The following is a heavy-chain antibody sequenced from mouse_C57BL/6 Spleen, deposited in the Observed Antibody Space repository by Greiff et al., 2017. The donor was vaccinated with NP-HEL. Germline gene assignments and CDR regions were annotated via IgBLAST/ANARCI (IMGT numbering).Heavy chain of an antibody. J-gene: IGHJ3*01. V-gene: IGHV5-4*03. Sequence: EVKVEESGGGLVKPGGSLKLSCAASGFTFSSYAMSWVRQTPEKRLEWVATISDGGSYTYYPDTVKGRFTSSRDNARNNLYLQMSHLKSEDTAMYYCARGGTTDQAWFAYWGQGTLVTVSA. D-gene: IGHD1-1*01. CDR2: ISDGGSYT. CDR3: ARGGTTDQAWFAY. CDR1: GFTFSSYA.